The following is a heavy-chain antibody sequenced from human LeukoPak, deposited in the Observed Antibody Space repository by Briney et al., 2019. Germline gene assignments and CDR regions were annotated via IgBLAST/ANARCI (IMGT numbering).Heavy chain of an antibody. D-gene: IGHD5-18*01. CDR3: ARDKIQLWSGDYYYGMDV. CDR1: GFTFSSSA. J-gene: IGHJ6*02. CDR2: VSYDGSNK. Sequence: GGSLRLSCAAYGFTFSSSAMHWVRQAPGRGLEWVAIVSYDGSNKYYAESVKGRFTISRDNSKNTLYLQMNSLRVEDAAAYYCARDKIQLWSGDYYYGMDVWGQGTTVTVSS. V-gene: IGHV3-30*04.